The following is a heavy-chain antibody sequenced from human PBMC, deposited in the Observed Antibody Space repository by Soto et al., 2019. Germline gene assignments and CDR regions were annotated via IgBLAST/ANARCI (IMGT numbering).Heavy chain of an antibody. J-gene: IGHJ5*02. Sequence: SETLSLTCFVSGDSINNTYWWSWVRQAPGKGLEWIGEIYHTGGRSYMPSLRGRITLSVDTSKNQFSLKLSSVTAADTAVYYCARGPDIVVVPAAEPGDWFDPWGQGTLVTVSS. V-gene: IGHV4-4*02. CDR3: ARGPDIVVVPAAEPGDWFDP. D-gene: IGHD2-2*01. CDR1: GDSINNTYW. CDR2: IYHTGGR.